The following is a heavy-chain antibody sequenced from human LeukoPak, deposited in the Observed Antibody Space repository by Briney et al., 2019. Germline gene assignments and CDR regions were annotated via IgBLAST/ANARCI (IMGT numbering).Heavy chain of an antibody. CDR3: ARSCRILDIVATIRARLGGNGFDI. J-gene: IGHJ3*02. Sequence: SETLSLTCTVSGGSISSYYWSWIRQPAGKGLEWIGRIYTSGSTNYNPSLKSRVTMSVDTSKNQFSLKLSSVTAADKAVYYCARSCRILDIVATIRARLGGNGFDIWGQGTVVTVSS. CDR1: GGSISSYY. V-gene: IGHV4-4*07. CDR2: IYTSGST. D-gene: IGHD5-12*01.